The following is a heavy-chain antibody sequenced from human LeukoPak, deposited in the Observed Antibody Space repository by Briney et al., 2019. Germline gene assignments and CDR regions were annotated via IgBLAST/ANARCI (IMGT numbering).Heavy chain of an antibody. Sequence: GGSLRLSCAASGFTFSTYTMNWVRQAPGKGLEWVSSISSGSSYIYYADSVKGRFTISRDNAKNSLYLQMNSLRAEDTAVYYCARVRGYSGYDSGRYYYYNYMDVWGKGTTVTVSS. J-gene: IGHJ6*03. V-gene: IGHV3-21*01. CDR1: GFTFSTYT. CDR3: ARVRGYSGYDSGRYYYYNYMDV. CDR2: ISSGSSYI. D-gene: IGHD5-12*01.